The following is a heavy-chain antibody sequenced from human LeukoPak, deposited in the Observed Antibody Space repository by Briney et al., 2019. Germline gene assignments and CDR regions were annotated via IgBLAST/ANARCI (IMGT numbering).Heavy chain of an antibody. CDR3: ARQVSVAVAGTDY. V-gene: IGHV5-51*01. CDR1: GYGFTSYW. D-gene: IGHD6-19*01. Sequence: GESLKISCKGSGYGFTSYWIGWVRQMPGRGLEWMGIIYPGDSDTRYSPSFQGQVTISADKSISTAYLQWSSLKASDTAMYYCARQVSVAVAGTDYWGQGTLVTVSS. J-gene: IGHJ4*02. CDR2: IYPGDSDT.